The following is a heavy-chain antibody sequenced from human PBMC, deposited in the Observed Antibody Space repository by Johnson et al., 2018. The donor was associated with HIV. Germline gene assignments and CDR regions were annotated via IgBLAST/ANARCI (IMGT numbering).Heavy chain of an antibody. Sequence: VQLVESGGGVVRPGESLGLSCAASEFTFGDYDMAWVRVAPGKGLEWVSVIYSGGRTYYTDSVKGRFTISRDTAKNTLYLQMNSLRVEDTAVYYCARDPITPYERGPDAFDVWGQGTVVTVSS. CDR3: ARDPITPYERGPDAFDV. V-gene: IGHV3-66*01. CDR1: EFTFGDYD. J-gene: IGHJ3*01. CDR2: IYSGGRT. D-gene: IGHD2-21*01.